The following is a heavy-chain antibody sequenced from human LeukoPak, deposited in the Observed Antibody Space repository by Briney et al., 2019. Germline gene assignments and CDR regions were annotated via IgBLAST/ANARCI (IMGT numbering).Heavy chain of an antibody. J-gene: IGHJ4*02. Sequence: GGSLRLSCAASGFTFSSCAMHWVRQAPGKGLEYVTAISSNGGSTYYANSVKGRFTISRDNSKNTLYLQMGSLRAEDMAVYYCARGDYDILTGYYYWGQGTLVTVSS. CDR1: GFTFSSCA. V-gene: IGHV3-64*01. CDR2: ISSNGGST. CDR3: ARGDYDILTGYYY. D-gene: IGHD3-9*01.